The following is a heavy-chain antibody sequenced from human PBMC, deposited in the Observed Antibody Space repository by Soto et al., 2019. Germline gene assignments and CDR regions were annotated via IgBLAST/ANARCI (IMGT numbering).Heavy chain of an antibody. CDR1: GFTFSSYS. J-gene: IGHJ6*02. D-gene: IGHD6-19*01. Sequence: GGSLRLSCAASGFTFSSYSMNWVRQAPGKGLEWVSYISSSSRTIYYADSVKGRFTISRDNAKNSLYLQMNSLRDEDTAVYYCARDRGGWYYYYYGMDVWGQGTTVTVSS. CDR2: ISSSSRTI. CDR3: ARDRGGWYYYYYGMDV. V-gene: IGHV3-48*02.